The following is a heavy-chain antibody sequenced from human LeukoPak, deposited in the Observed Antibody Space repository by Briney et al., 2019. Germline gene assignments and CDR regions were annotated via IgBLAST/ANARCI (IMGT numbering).Heavy chain of an antibody. Sequence: ASVKVSCKASGYTFTGYYMHWVRQAPGQGLEWMGWINPNSGGTNHAQKFQGRVTMTRDTSISTAYMELSRLRSDDTAVYYCARDLVIEMATINRFDPRGQGTLVTVSS. D-gene: IGHD5-24*01. J-gene: IGHJ5*02. CDR1: GYTFTGYY. CDR2: INPNSGGT. V-gene: IGHV1-2*02. CDR3: ARDLVIEMATINRFDP.